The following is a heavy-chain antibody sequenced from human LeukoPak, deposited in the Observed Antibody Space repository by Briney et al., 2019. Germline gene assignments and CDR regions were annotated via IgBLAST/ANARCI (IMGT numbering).Heavy chain of an antibody. J-gene: IGHJ4*02. V-gene: IGHV5-51*01. CDR2: IYPGDSHI. Sequence: GASLQISGEGAGSIFTSYWNGGGRPLPGKGQGWMGIIYPGDSHIRYSPSFQGQVTISANKSISTAYLQWCSLKASDTAMYYCARRISGYDPCYFDYGGQGTLVAVSA. CDR3: ARRISGYDPCYFDY. D-gene: IGHD5-12*01. CDR1: GSIFTSYW.